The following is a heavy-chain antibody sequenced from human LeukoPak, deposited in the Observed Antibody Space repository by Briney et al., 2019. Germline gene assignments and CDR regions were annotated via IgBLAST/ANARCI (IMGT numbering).Heavy chain of an antibody. J-gene: IGHJ4*02. CDR2: ISSSSSYI. D-gene: IGHD3-10*02. Sequence: GGSLRLSCAASGFKFSSYSMKWVRQAPGKGLEWVSFISSSSSYIYYADSLKGRFTISRDNAKNSLYLQMNSLRAEDTAVHYCARGTMFPYYFDYWGQGTLVTVSS. CDR3: ARGTMFPYYFDY. V-gene: IGHV3-21*01. CDR1: GFKFSSYS.